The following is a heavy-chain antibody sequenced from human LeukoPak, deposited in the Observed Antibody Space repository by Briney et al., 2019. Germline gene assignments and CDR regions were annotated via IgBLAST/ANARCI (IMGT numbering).Heavy chain of an antibody. V-gene: IGHV3-30*02. CDR2: IQYDGSDK. Sequence: GGSLRLSCAASGFTFNNYGMHWVRQAPGKGLEWVAFIQYDGSDKYYADSVQGRFTISRDNSKDTLYLQMNSLRAEDTAVYYCASNPRRSLDIWGQGTMVTVSS. J-gene: IGHJ3*02. D-gene: IGHD2-15*01. CDR3: ASNPRRSLDI. CDR1: GFTFNNYG.